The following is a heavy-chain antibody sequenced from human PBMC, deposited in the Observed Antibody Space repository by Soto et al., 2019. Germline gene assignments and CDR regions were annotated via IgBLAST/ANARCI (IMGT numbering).Heavy chain of an antibody. Sequence: ASVKVSCKASGYKFTGYGISWVRQAPGQGLEWMGWISAYTGNTIYAQKFQGRVSMTVDTSTNTAYMDLRNLRSDDTAVYYCARDRVQGVVTAHYSGMEVWGLGTTVTVSS. V-gene: IGHV1-18*01. D-gene: IGHD3-22*01. CDR1: GYKFTGYG. CDR3: ARDRVQGVVTAHYSGMEV. J-gene: IGHJ6*02. CDR2: ISAYTGNT.